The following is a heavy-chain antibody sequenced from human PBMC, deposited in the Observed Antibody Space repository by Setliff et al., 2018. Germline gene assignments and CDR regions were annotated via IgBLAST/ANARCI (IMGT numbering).Heavy chain of an antibody. CDR2: TIPIFGTT. J-gene: IGHJ3*01. CDR3: ARFGGSCSSSSCYASDL. V-gene: IGHV1-69*05. CDR1: GGTFSNYG. D-gene: IGHD2-2*01. Sequence: ASVKVSCKASGGTFSNYGVSWVRQAPGQGLEWMGGTIPIFGTTDYSQRFQGRVTMTIDTPTSTAYMELRSLRSDDTAVYFCARFGGSCSSSSCYASDLWGQGTRVTVSS.